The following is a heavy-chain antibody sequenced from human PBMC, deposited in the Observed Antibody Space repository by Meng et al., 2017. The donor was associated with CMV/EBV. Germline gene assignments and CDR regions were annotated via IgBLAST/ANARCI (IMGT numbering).Heavy chain of an antibody. CDR2: IYTSGST. Sequence: QGQLQESGPGLVKPTETLALTGTVAGGSISSYYWSWIRQPAGKGLEWIGRIYTSGSTNYNPSLKSRVTMSVDTSKNQFSLKLSSVTAADTAVYYCARGPEVDYGDYVGLDYWGQGTLVTVSS. J-gene: IGHJ4*02. CDR1: GGSISSYY. CDR3: ARGPEVDYGDYVGLDY. V-gene: IGHV4-4*07. D-gene: IGHD4-17*01.